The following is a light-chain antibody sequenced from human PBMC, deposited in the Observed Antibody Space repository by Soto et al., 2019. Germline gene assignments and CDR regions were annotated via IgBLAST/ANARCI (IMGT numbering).Light chain of an antibody. CDR3: LQDYNYLALT. CDR2: AAS. CDR1: QGIRND. J-gene: IGKJ4*01. Sequence: AIQMTQSPSSLSASVGDRVTITCRASQGIRNDLGWYQQKPGKAPKLLIYAASSLQSGVPSRFSGSGSGTDFTLTISSLQPEDFATYYCLQDYNYLALTFGGGTKVDIK. V-gene: IGKV1-6*01.